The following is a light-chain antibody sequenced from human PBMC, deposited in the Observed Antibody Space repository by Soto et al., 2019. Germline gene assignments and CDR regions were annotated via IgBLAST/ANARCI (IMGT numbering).Light chain of an antibody. J-gene: IGLJ7*01. CDR2: EVS. CDR1: SSDVGGYNY. CDR3: SSHASSSTWV. V-gene: IGLV2-14*01. Sequence: QSALTQPASVSGSPGQSITLSCTGSSSDVGGYNYVSWYQQHPGKAPKLIIYEVSNRPSWVSNRFSGSKSGNTASLTISGLQAEDEADYYCSSHASSSTWVFGGGTQLTVL.